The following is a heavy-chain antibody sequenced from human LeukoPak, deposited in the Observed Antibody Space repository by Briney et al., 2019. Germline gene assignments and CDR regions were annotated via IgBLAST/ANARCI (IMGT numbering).Heavy chain of an antibody. J-gene: IGHJ4*02. V-gene: IGHV3-74*01. CDR3: ARDHSSGARWLQRFDY. CDR1: GFIFSSYW. Sequence: GGSLRLSCAASGFIFSSYWMHWVRHAPGKGLAWVSRINTDGSSTSYADSVKGRFTISRDNAKNSLYLQMNSLRAEDTAVYYCARDHSSGARWLQRFDYWDQGTLVTVSS. CDR2: INTDGSST. D-gene: IGHD5-24*01.